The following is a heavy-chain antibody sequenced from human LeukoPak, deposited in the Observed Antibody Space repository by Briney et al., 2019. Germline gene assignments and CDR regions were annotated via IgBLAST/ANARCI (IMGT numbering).Heavy chain of an antibody. J-gene: IGHJ4*02. CDR2: ISGSGGST. D-gene: IGHD5-18*01. CDR3: AKLHSYGTYFDY. CDR1: GFTFSSYA. V-gene: IGHV3-23*01. Sequence: GGSLRLSCAASGFTFSSYAMSWVRQDPGKGLEWVSAISGSGGSTYYADSVKGRFTISRDNSKNTLYLQMNSLRAEDTAVYYCAKLHSYGTYFDYWGQGTLVTVSS.